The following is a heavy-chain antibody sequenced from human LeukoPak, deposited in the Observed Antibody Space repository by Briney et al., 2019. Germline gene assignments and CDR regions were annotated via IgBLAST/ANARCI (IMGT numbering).Heavy chain of an antibody. CDR1: GGSISSGDSY. CDR3: ARVALDYDILTGFDY. D-gene: IGHD3-9*01. CDR2: TYRSEST. Sequence: PSETLSLTCTVPGGSISSGDSYWSWIRQPPGKGLEWIGYTYRSESTYYNPSLKSRFIISVDTSKNQFSLTLRFVTAADTAVYFCARVALDYDILTGFDYWGQGALVTVSS. J-gene: IGHJ4*02. V-gene: IGHV4-30-4*01.